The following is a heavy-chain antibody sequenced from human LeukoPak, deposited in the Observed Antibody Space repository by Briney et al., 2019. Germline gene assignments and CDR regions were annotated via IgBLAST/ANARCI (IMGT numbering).Heavy chain of an antibody. CDR3: ARDKDWDLDY. Sequence: AASVKLSCKASGYSFTSYGMTWVRQVPGQGPEWVGWISTESGNTKYAEDLQGRVTMTRDTSTSTVYMELRSLTSEDAAVHYCARDKDWDLDYWGQGTLVTLSS. D-gene: IGHD1-26*01. CDR1: GYSFTSYG. V-gene: IGHV1-18*01. CDR2: ISTESGNT. J-gene: IGHJ4*02.